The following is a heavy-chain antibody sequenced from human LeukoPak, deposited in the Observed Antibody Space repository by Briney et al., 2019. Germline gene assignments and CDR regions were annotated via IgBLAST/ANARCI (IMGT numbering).Heavy chain of an antibody. CDR3: ARDLGSGQIGTTPGGLDY. CDR2: INPSGEFT. V-gene: IGHV1-46*01. CDR1: GYTFTSYY. D-gene: IGHD1-7*01. Sequence: ASVKVSCEASGYTFTSYYIHWVRQAPGQGLEWMGLINPSGEFTTYAQKFQGRVTMTRDMSTSTVYMELSSLRSEDTAVYYCARDLGSGQIGTTPGGLDYWGQGTLVTVSS. J-gene: IGHJ4*02.